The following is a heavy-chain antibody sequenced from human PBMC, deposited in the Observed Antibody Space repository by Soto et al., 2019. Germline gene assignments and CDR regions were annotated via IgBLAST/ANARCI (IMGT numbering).Heavy chain of an antibody. CDR2: INPSGGST. CDR1: GYTFTSYY. Sequence: ASVKVSCKASGYTFTSYYMHWVRQAPGQGLEWMGIINPSGGSTSYAQKFQGRVTMTRDTSTSTVYMELSSLRSEDTAVYYCARVGGPAAGPNYYYYGMDVWRQGTTVTVSS. D-gene: IGHD6-13*01. CDR3: ARVGGPAAGPNYYYYGMDV. V-gene: IGHV1-46*01. J-gene: IGHJ6*02.